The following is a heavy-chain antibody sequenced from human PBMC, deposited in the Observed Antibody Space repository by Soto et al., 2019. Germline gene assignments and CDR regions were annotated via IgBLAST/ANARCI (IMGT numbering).Heavy chain of an antibody. CDR2: IYYSGST. D-gene: IGHD3-22*01. Sequence: PSETLSLTCTVSGGSISSGGYYWSWIRQHPGKGLEWIGYIYYSGSTYYNPSLKSRVTISVDTSKNQFSLKLSSVTAADTAVYYCARRDRITMIDSTFRYWGQGTLVTVSS. CDR3: ARRDRITMIDSTFRY. CDR1: GGSISSGGYY. V-gene: IGHV4-31*03. J-gene: IGHJ4*02.